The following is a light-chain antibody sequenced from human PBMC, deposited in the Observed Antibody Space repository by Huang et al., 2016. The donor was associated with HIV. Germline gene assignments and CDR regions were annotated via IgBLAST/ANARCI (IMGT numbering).Light chain of an antibody. V-gene: IGKV2-30*01. Sequence: DVVMTQFPLSLPVTLGQPASIFCKSSQSLVSSYGDTYLNWFQQRPGQSPRRLMYQVSNRESGVPDRFSGSGSGNYFTLRINRVEAEDVAIYYCMQGTHWPGTFGQGTKMEI. CDR1: QSLVSSYGDTY. CDR2: QVS. J-gene: IGKJ1*01. CDR3: MQGTHWPGT.